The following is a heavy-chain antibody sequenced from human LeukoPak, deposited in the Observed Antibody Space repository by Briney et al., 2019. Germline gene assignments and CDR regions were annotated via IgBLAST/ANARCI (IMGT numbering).Heavy chain of an antibody. CDR3: ARQGPGGYYDSSGYYVLYWYFDL. Sequence: SETLSLTCTVSGGSISSYHWNWIRQPPGKGLEWIGYIHYSGSTDYNPALKSRVTISVDTSKHQLSLELSSVTAADTAVYYCARQGPGGYYDSSGYYVLYWYFDLWGRGTLVTVSS. J-gene: IGHJ2*01. D-gene: IGHD3-22*01. CDR1: GGSISSYH. CDR2: IHYSGST. V-gene: IGHV4-59*08.